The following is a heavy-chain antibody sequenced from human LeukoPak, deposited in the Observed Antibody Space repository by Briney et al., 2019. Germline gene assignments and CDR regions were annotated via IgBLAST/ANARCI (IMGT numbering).Heavy chain of an antibody. V-gene: IGHV3-30*03. CDR2: ISYDGSNK. CDR3: ARGGFDI. CDR1: GFTFSSYG. J-gene: IGHJ3*02. Sequence: PGRSLRLSCAASGFTFSSYGMHWVRQAPGKGLEWVAVISYDGSNKYYADSVKGRFTISRDNSKNTLYPQMNSLRAEDTAVYYCARGGFDIWGQGTMVTVSS.